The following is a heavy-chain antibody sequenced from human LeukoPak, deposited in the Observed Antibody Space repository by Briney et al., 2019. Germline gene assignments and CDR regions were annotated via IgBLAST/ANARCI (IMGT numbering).Heavy chain of an antibody. J-gene: IGHJ4*02. D-gene: IGHD1-26*01. CDR2: IYPNSGGT. CDR3: ARFSGSSNFDY. V-gene: IGHV1-2*02. CDR1: GYTFSGYF. Sequence: ASVKVSGRASGYTFSGYFMNWVRQAPGQGLEWMGWIYPNSGGTKYAQKFQGRVTMTRDTSISTIYMELSSLRSDDTAVYYCARFSGSSNFDYWGQGTLVTVPS.